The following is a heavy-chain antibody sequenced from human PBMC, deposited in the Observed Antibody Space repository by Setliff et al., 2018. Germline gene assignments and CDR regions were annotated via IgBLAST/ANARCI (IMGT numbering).Heavy chain of an antibody. CDR2: FDPEDGER. CDR3: ATGFLRYDILTGYYQRPHYFEY. Sequence: ASVKVSCKVSGSTVTESSMHWVRQAPGKGLEWMGGFDPEDGERIYAQHFQGRLTVTEDTSTDTAYMELSSLRSEDTAVYYCATGFLRYDILTGYYQRPHYFEYWGQGTLVTVSS. J-gene: IGHJ4*02. V-gene: IGHV1-24*01. D-gene: IGHD3-9*01. CDR1: GSTVTESS.